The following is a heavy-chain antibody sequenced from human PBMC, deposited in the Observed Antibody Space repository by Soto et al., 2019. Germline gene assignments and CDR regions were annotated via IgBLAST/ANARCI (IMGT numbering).Heavy chain of an antibody. J-gene: IGHJ6*03. CDR2: TYYRSRWYN. D-gene: IGHD1-7*01. V-gene: IGHV6-1*01. CDR1: GDSVSSNNAA. Sequence: SQTLSLTCAISGDSVSSNNAAWNWIRQSPSRGLEWLGRTYYRSRWYNDYAVSVKSRITVNPDTSKNQFSLQLTSVTPEDTAVYYCAGTTSHYWYYMDVGGKGTTVTVPS. CDR3: AGTTSHYWYYMDV.